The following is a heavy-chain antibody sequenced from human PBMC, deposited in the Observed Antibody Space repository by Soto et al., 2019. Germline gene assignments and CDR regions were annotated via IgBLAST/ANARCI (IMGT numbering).Heavy chain of an antibody. CDR1: GFTFSSYA. J-gene: IGHJ4*02. CDR2: ISGSGGST. Sequence: EVQLLESGGGLVQPGGSLRLSCAASGFTFSSYAMSWVRQAPGKGLEWVSSISGSGGSTYYADSVKGRFTISRDNSKNTLYLQMNSLRAEDTAVYYCAKGYCSGGSCPLDYWGQGTLVNVSS. D-gene: IGHD2-15*01. V-gene: IGHV3-23*01. CDR3: AKGYCSGGSCPLDY.